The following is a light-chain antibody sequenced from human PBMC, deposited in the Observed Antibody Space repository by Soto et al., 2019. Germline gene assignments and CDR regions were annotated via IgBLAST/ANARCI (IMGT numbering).Light chain of an antibody. J-gene: IGKJ1*01. CDR2: GAS. Sequence: TVLTQSPGTLALSPGERATLSCRASQNVSSNLLVWYQKHPGQAPRLLIYGASSRATGIPDRFSGSGSGTDFSLTIRRLEPDDFAVYFCQKYGTFWTVGQGTQVEIK. CDR1: QNVSSNL. CDR3: QKYGTFWT. V-gene: IGKV3-20*01.